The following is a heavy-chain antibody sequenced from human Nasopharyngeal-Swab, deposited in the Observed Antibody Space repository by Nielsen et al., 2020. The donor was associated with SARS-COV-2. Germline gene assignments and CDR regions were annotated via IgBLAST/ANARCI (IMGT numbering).Heavy chain of an antibody. CDR2: INHSGST. V-gene: IGHV4-34*01. Sequence: PGKGLEWIGEINHSGSTNYNPSLKSRVTISVDMSKNQFSLKLSSVTAADTAVYYCARHTTIFGVVIRPFDYWGQGTLVTVSS. CDR3: ARHTTIFGVVIRPFDY. D-gene: IGHD3-3*01. J-gene: IGHJ4*02.